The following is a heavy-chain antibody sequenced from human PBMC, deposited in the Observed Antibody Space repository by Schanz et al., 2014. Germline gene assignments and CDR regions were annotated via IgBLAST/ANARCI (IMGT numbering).Heavy chain of an antibody. Sequence: EVQLLESGGGLVQPGGSRSLSCPASGFTFITVAMGWVGQAPGKGLEWFSNIPWNGAAIGYAGSVRARFTISRDSAKNSLYLQMNSLRPEDTALYYCAKGSRSGSKVMDVWGKGTTVTVSS. V-gene: IGHV3-9*01. J-gene: IGHJ6*03. CDR2: IPWNGAAI. CDR3: AKGSRSGSKVMDV. D-gene: IGHD3-10*01. CDR1: GFTFITVA.